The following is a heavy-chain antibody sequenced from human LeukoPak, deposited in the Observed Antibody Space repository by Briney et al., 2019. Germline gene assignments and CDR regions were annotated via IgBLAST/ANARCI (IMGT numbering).Heavy chain of an antibody. CDR2: INHSGST. CDR1: GGSFSGYY. V-gene: IGHV4-34*01. CDR3: ARGPHYDILTGYYTPIDY. Sequence: SETLPLTCAVYGGSFSGYYWSWIRQPPGKGLEWIGEINHSGSTNYNPSLKSRVTISVDTSKNQFSLKLSSVTAADTAVYYCARGPHYDILTGYYTPIDYWGQGTLVTVSS. D-gene: IGHD3-9*01. J-gene: IGHJ4*02.